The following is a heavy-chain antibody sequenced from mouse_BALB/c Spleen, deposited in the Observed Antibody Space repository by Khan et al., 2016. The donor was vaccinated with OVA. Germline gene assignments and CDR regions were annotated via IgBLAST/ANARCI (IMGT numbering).Heavy chain of an antibody. CDR2: IRLKSNNYAT. CDR1: GFTFSNFW. D-gene: IGHD2-12*01. CDR3: SWPGSYYAWFAY. J-gene: IGHJ3*01. Sequence: EVKLEESGGGLVQPGGSMKLSCVASGFTFSNFWMNWVRQSPEKGLEWVAEIRLKSNNYATHYAESVKGRFTISRDDSKSSVYLQLNNLRAEGTGIYYCSWPGSYYAWFAYWGQGTLVTVSA. V-gene: IGHV6-6*02.